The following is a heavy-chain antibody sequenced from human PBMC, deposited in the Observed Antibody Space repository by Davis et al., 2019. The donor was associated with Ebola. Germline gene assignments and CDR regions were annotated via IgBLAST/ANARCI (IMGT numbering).Heavy chain of an antibody. V-gene: IGHV2-70*04. Sequence: SGPTLVIPTPTLTLTCTFTGFSLSPRRMRVSWIRHPPGKALAWLARIDWDDDKFYRTSLKTRLTISKDTSKNQVVLTMTNMDPVDTATYYCAHESYYYYYGMDVWGQGTTVTVSS. CDR3: AHESYYYYYGMDV. J-gene: IGHJ6*02. CDR1: GFSLSPRRMR. CDR2: IDWDDDK.